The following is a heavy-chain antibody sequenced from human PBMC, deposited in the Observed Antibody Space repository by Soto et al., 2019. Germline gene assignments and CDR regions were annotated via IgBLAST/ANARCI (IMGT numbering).Heavy chain of an antibody. V-gene: IGHV3-48*02. CDR3: ARDGNRGFDMDV. CDR1: GFTFSTYN. Sequence: EVQVVESGGGLVQPGGSLRLSCEGSGFTFSTYNMDWVRQAPGKGLEWVSYITNTGGTIYYADSVRGRFTISRDNAKNQLFLQMNSLRDDDTAVYYCARDGNRGFDMDVWGQGTTVTVSS. J-gene: IGHJ6*02. CDR2: ITNTGGTI.